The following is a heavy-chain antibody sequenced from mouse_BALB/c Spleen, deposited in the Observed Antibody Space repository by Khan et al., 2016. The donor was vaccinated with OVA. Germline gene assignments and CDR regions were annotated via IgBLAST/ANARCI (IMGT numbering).Heavy chain of an antibody. CDR3: VRGFYGDPFAY. V-gene: IGHV5-4*02. D-gene: IGHD2-13*01. CDR1: GFTFSDYY. CDR2: ISDGGIYT. J-gene: IGHJ3*01. Sequence: EVELVESGGGLVKPGGSLKLSCAASGFTFSDYYMYWVRQTPGKRLEWVATISDGGIYTYYPDSVKGRFTISRDDAKNNLYLQMSSLKSEDTAMFYCVRGFYGDPFAYWGQGTLVTVSA.